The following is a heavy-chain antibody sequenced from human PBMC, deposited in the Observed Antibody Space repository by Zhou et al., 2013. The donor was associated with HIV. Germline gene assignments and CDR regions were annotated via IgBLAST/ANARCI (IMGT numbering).Heavy chain of an antibody. CDR1: GYSFSGHY. Sequence: QVQLVQSGAEVKKPGASVKVSCKASGYSFSGHYIFWVRQAPGEGLEWMGWINPNSGGTEYAQKLQGRVTMTTDTSTSTAHMDLRGLRSDDTAVYYCARVELGIFQFPLQHAFDIWGQGTMVTVSS. D-gene: IGHD7-27*01. V-gene: IGHV1-18*01. CDR3: ARVELGIFQFPLQHAFDI. J-gene: IGHJ3*02. CDR2: INPNSGGT.